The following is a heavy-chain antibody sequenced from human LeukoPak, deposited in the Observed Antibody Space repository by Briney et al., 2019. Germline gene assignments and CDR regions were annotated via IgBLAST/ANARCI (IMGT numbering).Heavy chain of an antibody. D-gene: IGHD1/OR15-1a*01. V-gene: IGHV3-48*04. J-gene: IGHJ5*02. CDR1: GFPFTIYA. CDR3: ARDLDWNNVGWFDP. CDR2: ISSSSSTI. Sequence: GGSLRLSCAASGFPFTIYAMSWVRQAPGKGLEWVSYISSSSSTIYYADSVKGRFTISRDNAKSSLYLQMNSLRAEDTAVYFCARDLDWNNVGWFDPWGQGTLVTVSS.